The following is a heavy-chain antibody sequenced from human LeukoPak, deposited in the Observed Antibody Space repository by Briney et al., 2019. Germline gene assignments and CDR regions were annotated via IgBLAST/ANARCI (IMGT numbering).Heavy chain of an antibody. J-gene: IGHJ4*02. Sequence: GGSLRLSCAASGFTFSSSGMHWVRQAPGKGLEWVALIWYDGINEYYADSVKGRFTISRDNAKNSLYLQMNSLRAEDTAVYYCARDGIAAAGTHIDYWGQGTLVAVSS. CDR3: ARDGIAAAGTHIDY. CDR2: IWYDGINE. CDR1: GFTFSSSG. D-gene: IGHD6-13*01. V-gene: IGHV3-33*01.